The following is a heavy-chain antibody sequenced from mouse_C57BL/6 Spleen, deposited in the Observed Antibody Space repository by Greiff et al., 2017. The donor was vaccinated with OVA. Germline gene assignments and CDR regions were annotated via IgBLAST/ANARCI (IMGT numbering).Heavy chain of an antibody. J-gene: IGHJ4*01. CDR1: GYTFPGYW. CDR2: IDPSDSET. D-gene: IGHD4-1*01. Sequence: VQLQQPGAELVRPGSSVKLSCRASGYTFPGYWMPWVRQGPLQGLEWIGNIDPSDSETHYNQKFKDKDTLTVDKSSSTAYMQLSSLTSEDSAVYYCARGDWDEGDYWGQGTSVTVSS. V-gene: IGHV1-52*01. CDR3: ARGDWDEGDY.